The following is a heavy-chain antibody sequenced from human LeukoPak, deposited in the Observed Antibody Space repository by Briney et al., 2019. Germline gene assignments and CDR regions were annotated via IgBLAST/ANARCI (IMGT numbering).Heavy chain of an antibody. CDR3: AREISYGDYPSGDAFDN. D-gene: IGHD4-17*01. Sequence: GGSLRLSCAASGFTFSSYSMNWVRQAPGKGLEWVSSISSSSSYIYYADSVKGRFTISRDNAKNSPYLQMNSLRAEDTAVYFCAREISYGDYPSGDAFDNWGQGTMVTVSS. V-gene: IGHV3-21*01. CDR1: GFTFSSYS. J-gene: IGHJ3*02. CDR2: ISSSSSYI.